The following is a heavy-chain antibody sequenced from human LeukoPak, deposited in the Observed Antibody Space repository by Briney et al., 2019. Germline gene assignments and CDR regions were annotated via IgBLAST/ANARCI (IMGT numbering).Heavy chain of an antibody. Sequence: GGSLRLSCAASGFTFSSYAMSWVRQAPGKGLEWVSAISGSGGSTYYADSVKGRFTISRDNAKSTLYLQMNSLRAEDTAVYYCARDGYSGSQDYWGQGTLVTVSS. V-gene: IGHV3-23*01. CDR3: ARDGYSGSQDY. CDR2: ISGSGGST. D-gene: IGHD1-26*01. J-gene: IGHJ4*02. CDR1: GFTFSSYA.